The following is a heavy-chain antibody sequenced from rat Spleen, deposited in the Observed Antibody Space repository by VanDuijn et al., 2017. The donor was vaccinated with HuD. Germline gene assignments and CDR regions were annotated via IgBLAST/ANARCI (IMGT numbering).Heavy chain of an antibody. CDR1: GFTFSNYD. CDR2: ISPSGGST. J-gene: IGHJ4*01. V-gene: IGHV5-25*01. Sequence: EVQLVESGGGLVQPGRSLKLSCAASGFTFSNYDMAWVRQAPTKGLEWVASISPSGGSTYYRDSVKGRFTVSRDNAKSTLYLQMDSLRSEDTATYYCARGSNYPGPYVMDAWGQGASVTVSS. CDR3: ARGSNYPGPYVMDA. D-gene: IGHD1-4*01.